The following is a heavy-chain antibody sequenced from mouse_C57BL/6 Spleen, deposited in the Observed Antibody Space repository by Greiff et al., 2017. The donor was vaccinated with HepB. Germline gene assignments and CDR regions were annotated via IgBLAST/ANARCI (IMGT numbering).Heavy chain of an antibody. Sequence: VQLQQPGAELVKPGASVKMSCKASGYTFTSYWITWVKQRPGQGLEWIGAIYPGRGSTNYNEKFKSKATLTVDTSSSTAYMQLSSLTSEDSAVYYCARKGYYGAWFAYWGQGTLVTVSA. D-gene: IGHD2-1*01. CDR1: GYTFTSYW. CDR2: IYPGRGST. V-gene: IGHV1-55*01. CDR3: ARKGYYGAWFAY. J-gene: IGHJ3*01.